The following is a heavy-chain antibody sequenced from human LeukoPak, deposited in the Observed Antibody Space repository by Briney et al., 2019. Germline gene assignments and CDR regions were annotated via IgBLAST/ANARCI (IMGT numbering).Heavy chain of an antibody. D-gene: IGHD2-2*01. CDR2: MNPNSGNT. V-gene: IGHV1-8*03. J-gene: IGHJ6*03. CDR3: ARKLVVPAAKYYYYYYMDV. Sequence: ASVKVSCKASGYTFTSYDINWVRQATGQGLEWMGWMNPNSGNTGYAQKFQGRVTITRNTSISTAYMELSSLRSEDTAVYYCARKLVVPAAKYYYYYYMDVWGKGTTVTVSS. CDR1: GYTFTSYD.